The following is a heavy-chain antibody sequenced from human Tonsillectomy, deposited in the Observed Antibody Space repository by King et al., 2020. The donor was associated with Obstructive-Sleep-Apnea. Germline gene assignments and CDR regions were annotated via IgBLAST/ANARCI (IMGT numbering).Heavy chain of an antibody. CDR2: IMGRGGRT. CDR3: AKDRTGSSH. V-gene: IGHV3-23*04. J-gene: IGHJ4*02. D-gene: IGHD2-15*01. CDR1: GFTFSSYS. Sequence: VQLVESGGGLVQPGGSLRLSCAASGFTFSSYSMSWVRQAPGKGLEWVSAIMGRGGRTYYADSGKGRFTISRDNSKNTLYLQMNSLRAEDTALYYCAKDRTGSSHWGQGTLVTVSS.